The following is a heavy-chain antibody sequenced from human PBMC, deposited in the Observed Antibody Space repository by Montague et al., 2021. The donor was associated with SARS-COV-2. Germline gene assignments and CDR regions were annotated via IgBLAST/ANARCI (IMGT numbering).Heavy chain of an antibody. D-gene: IGHD5-24*01. CDR2: IYHNGKT. J-gene: IGHJ4*02. CDR1: GDSITNTRYY. V-gene: IGHV4-39*02. CDR3: AGEVQFHLDF. Sequence: SETLSLTCDVSGDSITNTRYYWAWIRQTPGAALEWLGSIYHNGKTYYNPTLKSRVFLSVDTSKNQFSLRFSSVTASETAVYFCAGEVQFHLDFWGQGTLVAVSS.